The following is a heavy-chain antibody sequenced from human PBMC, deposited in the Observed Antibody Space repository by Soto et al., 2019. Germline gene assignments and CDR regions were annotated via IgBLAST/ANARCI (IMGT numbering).Heavy chain of an antibody. V-gene: IGHV3-21*01. J-gene: IGHJ5*02. CDR2: ITSSSSYI. CDR1: GFTFSSYN. Sequence: GGSLRLSCAASGFTFSSYNMNWVRQAPGKGLEWVSSITSSSSYIYYADSVKGRFTISRDNAKNSLYLQMNSLRAEDTAVYYCARVSDYGDYARPSLFAPWGQGSLVIVSS. D-gene: IGHD4-17*01. CDR3: ARVSDYGDYARPSLFAP.